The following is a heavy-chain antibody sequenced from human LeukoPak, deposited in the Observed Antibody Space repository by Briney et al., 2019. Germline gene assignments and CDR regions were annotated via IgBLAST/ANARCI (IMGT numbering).Heavy chain of an antibody. J-gene: IGHJ4*02. D-gene: IGHD3-22*01. CDR3: TTDPLTMTVVVIY. CDR1: GFPFSDHY. V-gene: IGHV3-72*01. CDR2: SRNKANSYTT. Sequence: AGGSLRLSCAASGFPFSDHYMDWVRQAPGKGLEWVGRSRNKANSYTTEYAASVKGRFTISRNDSKNTLYLQMNSLKTEDTAVYYCTTDPLTMTVVVIYWGQGTQVTVSS.